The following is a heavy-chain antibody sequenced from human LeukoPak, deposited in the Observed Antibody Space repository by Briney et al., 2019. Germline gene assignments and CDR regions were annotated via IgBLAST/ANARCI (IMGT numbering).Heavy chain of an antibody. Sequence: APVKVSCKASGSTFSTYAISWVRQAPGQGLEWVGGIIPSFGTPNYAQKFQGRVTITTDESTTTAYMELSSLRSEDTAVYYCAGGDDWNFGRLDYWGQGTLVTVSS. V-gene: IGHV1-69*05. D-gene: IGHD1-7*01. CDR1: GSTFSTYA. CDR3: AGGDDWNFGRLDY. CDR2: IIPSFGTP. J-gene: IGHJ4*02.